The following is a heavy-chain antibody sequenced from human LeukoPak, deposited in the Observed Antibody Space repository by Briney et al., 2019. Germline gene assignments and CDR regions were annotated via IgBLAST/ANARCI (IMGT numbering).Heavy chain of an antibody. CDR2: IKQDGSEK. D-gene: IGHD6-19*01. V-gene: IGHV3-7*01. CDR3: ARSLNPYSSGWYDY. J-gene: IGHJ4*02. CDR1: GCTFSSYW. Sequence: GWSLRLSCAASGCTFSSYWMSWVRQAPGKGLEWVANIKQDGSEKYYVDSVKGRFTISRDNAKNSLYLQMNSLRAEDTAVYYCARSLNPYSSGWYDYWGQGTLVTVSS.